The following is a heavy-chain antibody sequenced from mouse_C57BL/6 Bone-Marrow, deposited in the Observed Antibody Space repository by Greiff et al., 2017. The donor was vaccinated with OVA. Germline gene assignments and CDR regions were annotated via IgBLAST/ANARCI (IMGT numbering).Heavy chain of an antibody. CDR1: GFSLTSYG. D-gene: IGHD1-1*01. CDR2: IWSGGGT. J-gene: IGHJ4*01. Sequence: VQRVESGPGLVQPSQSLSITCTVSGFSLTSYGVHWVRQSPGKGLEWLGVIWSGGGTDYNAAFISSLSISKDNSKCQVFFKMNSLQADDTAIYYCARWEFITTVVVYYYAMDYWGQGTSVTVSS. V-gene: IGHV2-2*01. CDR3: ARWEFITTVVVYYYAMDY.